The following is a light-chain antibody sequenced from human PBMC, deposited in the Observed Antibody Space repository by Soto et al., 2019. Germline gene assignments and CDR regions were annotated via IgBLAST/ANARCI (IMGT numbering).Light chain of an antibody. V-gene: IGKV3-20*01. J-gene: IGKJ2*01. CDR2: ATS. CDR3: QQYGSTPFN. Sequence: EILLTQSPGTLSLSPGERATLSCRASQSVSSSYLAWYQQKPGQAPRLLMYATSSRAAGITDRFSGSGSETDFTLAISRLEPEDCAVDYCQQYGSTPFNFGQGTKLEIK. CDR1: QSVSSSY.